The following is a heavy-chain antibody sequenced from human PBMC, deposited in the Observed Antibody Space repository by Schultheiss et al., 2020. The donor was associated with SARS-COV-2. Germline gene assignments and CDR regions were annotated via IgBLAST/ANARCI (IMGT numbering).Heavy chain of an antibody. D-gene: IGHD6-19*01. V-gene: IGHV3-69-1*02. CDR3: ARGGPRAVAPMDV. J-gene: IGHJ6*02. CDR1: GFTFSSYA. Sequence: GGSLRLSCAASGFTFSSYAMSWVRQAPGKGLEWVSCISASRTIYYADSVKGRFTISRDNANNSLFLQMNSLRAEDTAVYYCARGGPRAVAPMDVWGQGTTVTVSS. CDR2: ISASRTI.